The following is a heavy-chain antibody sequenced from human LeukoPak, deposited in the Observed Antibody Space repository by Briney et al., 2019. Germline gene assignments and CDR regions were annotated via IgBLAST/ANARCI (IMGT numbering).Heavy chain of an antibody. CDR3: ARRMDYGDLRDYYGMDV. CDR1: GGSISGYY. CDR2: IYYSGST. J-gene: IGHJ6*02. Sequence: SETLSLTCTVSGGSISGYYWSWIRQPPGKGLEWIGYIYYSGSTNYNPSLKSRVTISVDTSKNQFSLKLSSVTAADTAVYYCARRMDYGDLRDYYGMDVWGQGTTVTVSS. D-gene: IGHD4-17*01. V-gene: IGHV4-59*08.